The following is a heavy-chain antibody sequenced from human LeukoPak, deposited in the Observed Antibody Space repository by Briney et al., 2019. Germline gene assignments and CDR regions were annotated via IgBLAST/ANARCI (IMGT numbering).Heavy chain of an antibody. J-gene: IGHJ3*02. Sequence: RGSPRLSCAASGFIFSGYTTNWVRQAPGKGLEWVSSISISSSYIYYADSVKGRFTISRDNAKKSLYLQMNNLRAEDTAVYYCARHGGYCSGGGCYGDAFNIWGQGAMLSVSP. CDR3: ARHGGYCSGGGCYGDAFNI. CDR2: ISISSSYI. CDR1: GFIFSGYT. D-gene: IGHD2-15*01. V-gene: IGHV3-21*01.